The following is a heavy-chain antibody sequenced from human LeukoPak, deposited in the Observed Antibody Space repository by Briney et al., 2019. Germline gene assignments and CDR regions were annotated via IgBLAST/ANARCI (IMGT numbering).Heavy chain of an antibody. CDR3: ARESLYGDYSYFDY. Sequence: PSETLSLTCTASGGSISSYYWSWIRQPPGKGLEWIGYIYYSGSTNYNPSLKSRVTISVDTSKNQFSLKLSSVTAADTAVYYCARESLYGDYSYFDYWGQGTLVTVSS. CDR1: GGSISSYY. D-gene: IGHD4-17*01. V-gene: IGHV4-59*01. CDR2: IYYSGST. J-gene: IGHJ4*02.